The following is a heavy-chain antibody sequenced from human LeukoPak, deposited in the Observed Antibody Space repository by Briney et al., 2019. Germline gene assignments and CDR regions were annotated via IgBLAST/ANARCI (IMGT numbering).Heavy chain of an antibody. Sequence: GSLRLSWSGFGFTFRCYWMDRVRQAPGEGLEGVSFLTSWNNYIYYADSMKGRFTISRDNAKNSLYLQMNSLRAEDTAVYYCARDRGYCRGTTCYAYYFDSWGQGTLVTVSS. CDR2: LTSWNNYI. J-gene: IGHJ4*02. V-gene: IGHV3-21*01. CDR3: ARDRGYCRGTTCYAYYFDS. CDR1: GFTFRCYW. D-gene: IGHD2-2*01.